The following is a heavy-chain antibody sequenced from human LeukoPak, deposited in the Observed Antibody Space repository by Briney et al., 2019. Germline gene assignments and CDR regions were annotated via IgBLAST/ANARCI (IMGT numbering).Heavy chain of an antibody. CDR1: GYTFTSYG. J-gene: IGHJ5*02. V-gene: IGHV1-18*01. CDR3: ARDYGKTWNDDNWFDP. Sequence: ASVTVSCKASGYTFTSYGISWVRQAPGQGLEWMGWISAYNGNASFAQKLQGRLTMTTDSSTSTAYMELRSLRSDDTAVYYCARDYGKTWNDDNWFDPWGQGTLVTVSS. CDR2: ISAYNGNA. D-gene: IGHD1-1*01.